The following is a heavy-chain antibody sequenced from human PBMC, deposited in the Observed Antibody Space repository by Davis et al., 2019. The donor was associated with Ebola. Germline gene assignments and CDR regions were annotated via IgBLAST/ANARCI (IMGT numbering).Heavy chain of an antibody. Sequence: ASVKVSCKSSGYTFTSYGISWVRQDPGQGLEWMGWISAYNGKTNYAQKLQGRATMTTDTSPSTAYMELRSLRSDDTAVYYCTRYSSGWYRGRGWFDPWGQGTLVTASS. CDR2: ISAYNGKT. V-gene: IGHV1-18*01. J-gene: IGHJ5*02. CDR1: GYTFTSYG. CDR3: TRYSSGWYRGRGWFDP. D-gene: IGHD6-19*01.